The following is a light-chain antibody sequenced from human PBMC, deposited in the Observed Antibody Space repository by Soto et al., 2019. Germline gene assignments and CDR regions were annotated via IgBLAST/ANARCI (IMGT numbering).Light chain of an antibody. Sequence: QSVLTQPPSMSAAPGQTVTISCSGTTSNIGDNFVSWYQQLPGTAPKLIVYENNKRPSGIPDRFSGSKSGTSATLGITGLQTGDEADYYCGTWDSSLSAGVFGGGTKLTVL. J-gene: IGLJ2*01. CDR3: GTWDSSLSAGV. CDR1: TSNIGDNF. CDR2: ENN. V-gene: IGLV1-51*01.